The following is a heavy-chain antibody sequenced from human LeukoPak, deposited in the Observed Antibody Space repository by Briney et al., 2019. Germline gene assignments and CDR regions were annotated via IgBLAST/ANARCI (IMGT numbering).Heavy chain of an antibody. D-gene: IGHD2-21*01. V-gene: IGHV3-23*01. CDR2: TSSSDAGT. Sequence: GVSLRLSCAAFGFPLSSYAMRWVRQAPGNELEWVSATSSSDAGTYHAHSVRGRFPISRDNSKNTLYLQMSSLSVEDAAVYYCARAPVTSCRGAYCYPFDYWGQGTLVTVSS. CDR3: ARAPVTSCRGAYCYPFDY. CDR1: GFPLSSYA. J-gene: IGHJ4*02.